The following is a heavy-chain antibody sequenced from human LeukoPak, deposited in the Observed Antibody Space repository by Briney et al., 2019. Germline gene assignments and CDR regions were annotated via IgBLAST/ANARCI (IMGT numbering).Heavy chain of an antibody. Sequence: ASVKVSCKASGGTFSSYTISWVGQAPGQGLEWMGRIIPILGIANYAQKFQGRVTITADKSTSTAYMELSSLRSEDTAVYYCARDRVNSSSWFRLPDYWGQGTLVTVSS. CDR2: IIPILGIA. J-gene: IGHJ4*02. D-gene: IGHD6-13*01. CDR1: GGTFSSYT. CDR3: ARDRVNSSSWFRLPDY. V-gene: IGHV1-69*04.